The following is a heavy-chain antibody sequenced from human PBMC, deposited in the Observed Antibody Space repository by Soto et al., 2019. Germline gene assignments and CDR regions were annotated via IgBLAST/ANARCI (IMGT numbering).Heavy chain of an antibody. D-gene: IGHD6-13*01. J-gene: IGHJ4*02. CDR1: GFTFSSYA. CDR3: ANTYSSSWDKGYY. CDR2: ISGSGGST. Sequence: EVQLLESGGGLVQPGGSLRLSCAASGFTFSSYAMSWVRQAPGKGLEWVSAISGSGGSTYYADSVKGRFTISRDNSQNTLYLQMNSLRAEDTAVYYCANTYSSSWDKGYYWGQGTLVTVSS. V-gene: IGHV3-23*01.